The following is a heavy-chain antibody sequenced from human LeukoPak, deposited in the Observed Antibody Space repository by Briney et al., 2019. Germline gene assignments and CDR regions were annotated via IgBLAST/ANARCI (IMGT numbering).Heavy chain of an antibody. CDR1: GGSLSSSNW. D-gene: IGHD3-10*01. CDR3: AGGWGSYYNYFCY. J-gene: IGHJ4*02. CDR2: IYHSGIT. V-gene: IGHV4-4*02. Sequence: SETLSLTCAVSGGSLSSSNWWMWVRQPPGKALEWGGEIYHSGITKYNPSLKSRVAISVDQSKIQFSLKLSSVTAADSAVYYCAGGWGSYYNYFCYWGQETLVTVSS.